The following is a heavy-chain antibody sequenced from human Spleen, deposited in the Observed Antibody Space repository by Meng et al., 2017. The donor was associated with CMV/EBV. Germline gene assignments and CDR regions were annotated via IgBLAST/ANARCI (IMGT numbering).Heavy chain of an antibody. CDR3: ARRRGVPSTSYYGMDV. J-gene: IGHJ6*02. V-gene: IGHV3-20*04. CDR2: INWNGGST. Sequence: GESLKISCAASGFTFDDYGMNWVRQAPGKGLEWVSGINWNGGSTGYADSVRGRFTISRDNAKNSLFLQMNSLRAEDTAVYYCARRRGVPSTSYYGMDVWGQGTTVTVSS. D-gene: IGHD4/OR15-4a*01. CDR1: GFTFDDYG.